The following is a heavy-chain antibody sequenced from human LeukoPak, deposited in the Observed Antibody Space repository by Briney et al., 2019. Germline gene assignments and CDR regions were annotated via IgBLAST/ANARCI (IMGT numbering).Heavy chain of an antibody. CDR3: ARDMDTIWFDP. J-gene: IGHJ5*02. V-gene: IGHV3-48*01. CDR2: ISSSSSII. D-gene: IGHD5-24*01. Sequence: PGGSLRLSCAASGFTFSSYSMNWVRQAPGKGLEWVSYISSSSSIIYYADSVKGRFTISRDNAKNSLYLQMNSLRAEDTAVYYCARDMDTIWFDPWGQGTLVTVSS. CDR1: GFTFSSYS.